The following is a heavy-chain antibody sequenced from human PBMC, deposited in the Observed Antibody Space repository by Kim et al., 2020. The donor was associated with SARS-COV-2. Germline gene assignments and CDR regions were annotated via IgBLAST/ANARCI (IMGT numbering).Heavy chain of an antibody. CDR2: INHSGST. J-gene: IGHJ4*02. V-gene: IGHV4-34*01. Sequence: SETLSLTCAVYGGSFSGYYWSWIRQPPGKGLEWIGEINHSGSTNYNPSLKSRVTISVDTSKNQFSLKLSSVTAADTAVYYCARGSSSSYFDYWGQGTLVT. CDR1: GGSFSGYY. D-gene: IGHD6-6*01. CDR3: ARGSSSSYFDY.